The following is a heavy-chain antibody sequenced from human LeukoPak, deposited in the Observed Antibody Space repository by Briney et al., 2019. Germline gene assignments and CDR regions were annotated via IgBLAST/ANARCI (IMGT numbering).Heavy chain of an antibody. CDR1: GFTFSTSW. J-gene: IGHJ4*02. V-gene: IGHV3-7*01. CDR2: INGDGRDK. Sequence: GGSLRLSCEASGFTFSTSWMNWVRQAPGKGLEWVANINGDGRDKYYVGSVRGRFTISRDNADNSLYLQMNGLRGDDTAVYYCARGVSSAIDWWGQGTLVTVSS. D-gene: IGHD4-11*01. CDR3: ARGVSSAIDW.